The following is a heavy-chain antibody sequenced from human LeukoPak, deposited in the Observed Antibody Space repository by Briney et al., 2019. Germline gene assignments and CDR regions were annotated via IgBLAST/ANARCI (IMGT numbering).Heavy chain of an antibody. J-gene: IGHJ4*02. CDR2: ISAYNGNT. V-gene: IGHV1-18*01. D-gene: IGHD1-26*01. CDR3: ATDPQTGSLDY. CDR1: GYTFTSYG. Sequence: ASVKVSCKASGYTFTSYGISWVRQAPGQGLEWMGWISAYNGNTNYAQKVQGRVTMTEDTSTDTAYMELSSLRSEDTAVYYCATDPQTGSLDYWGQGTLVTVSS.